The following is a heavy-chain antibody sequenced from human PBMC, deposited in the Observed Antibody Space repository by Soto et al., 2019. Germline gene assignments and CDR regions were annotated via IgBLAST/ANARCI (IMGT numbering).Heavy chain of an antibody. V-gene: IGHV1-69*19. CDR2: IIPIFGTA. CDR3: AGSGIAAASTATEYFQH. CDR1: GGTFSSYA. D-gene: IGHD6-13*01. Sequence: QVQLVQSGAEVKKPGSSVKVSCKASGGTFSSYAISWVRQAPGQGLEWMGGIIPIFGTANYAQKFQGRVTITADESTSTAYMELSSLRSEDTAVYYCAGSGIAAASTATEYFQHWGQGTLVTVSS. J-gene: IGHJ1*01.